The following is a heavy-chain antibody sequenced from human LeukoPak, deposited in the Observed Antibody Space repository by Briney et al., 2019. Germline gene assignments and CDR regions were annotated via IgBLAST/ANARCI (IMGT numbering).Heavy chain of an antibody. V-gene: IGHV3-48*04. CDR1: GCTFSSYS. D-gene: IGHD1-26*01. CDR2: ISSSSSTI. Sequence: GGSLRLSCAASGCTFSSYSMNWVRQAPGKGLEWVSYISSSSSTIYYADSVKGRFTISRDNAKNSLYLQMNSLRAEDTAVYYCARGGATRGRFENWGQGALVTVSS. J-gene: IGHJ4*02. CDR3: ARGGATRGRFEN.